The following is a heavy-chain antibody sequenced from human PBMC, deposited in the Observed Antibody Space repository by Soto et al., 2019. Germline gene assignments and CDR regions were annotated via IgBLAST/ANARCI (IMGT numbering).Heavy chain of an antibody. V-gene: IGHV1-46*01. CDR3: ARADYYVSSSFYYDY. J-gene: IGHJ4*02. Sequence: ASVKVSCKASGYIFTNHYIHWVRQAPGQGLEWMGIINPSGGSTNYLQKFQGRITMTGDTSTSTVYMELSSLRSEDTAVYFCARADYYVSSSFYYDYWGQGSLVTVSS. D-gene: IGHD3-22*01. CDR2: INPSGGST. CDR1: GYIFTNHY.